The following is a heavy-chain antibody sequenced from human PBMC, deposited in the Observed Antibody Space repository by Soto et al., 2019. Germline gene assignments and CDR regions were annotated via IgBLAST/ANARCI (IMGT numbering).Heavy chain of an antibody. CDR1: GGTLSSYA. CDR2: IIPIFGPA. J-gene: IGHJ5*02. D-gene: IGHD3-10*01. Sequence: SVQVSCEASGGTLSSYAISCVRQAPGHGLGWMGGIIPIFGPANYAQKFQGRVTITADESTSTGYMELSSLRSEDTAVYYCARTSITMVRGVIIKRGWSDPLGQVTLVALSS. V-gene: IGHV1-69*01. CDR3: ARTSITMVRGVIIKRGWSDP.